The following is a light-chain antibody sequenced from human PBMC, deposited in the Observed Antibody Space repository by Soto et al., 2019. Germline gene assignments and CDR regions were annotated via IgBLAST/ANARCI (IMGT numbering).Light chain of an antibody. V-gene: IGKV3-20*01. CDR3: QQCGSSPIT. Sequence: EIVLTQSPGTLSLSPVERATLSCRASLIVTSNYLVWYQQKPGQAPRLLIYGASSRATGIPDRFSGSGSGTDFTLTISRLEPEDFAVYYCQQCGSSPITFGQGTRLEIK. J-gene: IGKJ5*01. CDR1: LIVTSNY. CDR2: GAS.